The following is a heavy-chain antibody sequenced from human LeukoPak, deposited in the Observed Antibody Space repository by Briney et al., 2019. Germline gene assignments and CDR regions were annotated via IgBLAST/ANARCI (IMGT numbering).Heavy chain of an antibody. CDR2: IYYSGST. Sequence: PSETLSLTCAVYGGSFSGYYWSWIRQPPGKGLEWIGSIYYSGSTYYNPSLKSRVTISVDTSKNQFSLKLSSVTAADTAVYYCARLIRGVAAAGDAFDIWGQGTMVTVSS. D-gene: IGHD6-13*01. J-gene: IGHJ3*02. CDR1: GGSFSGYY. V-gene: IGHV4-34*01. CDR3: ARLIRGVAAAGDAFDI.